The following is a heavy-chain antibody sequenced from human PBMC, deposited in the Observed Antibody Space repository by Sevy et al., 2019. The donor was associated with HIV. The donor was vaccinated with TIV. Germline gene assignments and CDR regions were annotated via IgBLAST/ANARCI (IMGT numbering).Heavy chain of an antibody. V-gene: IGHV1-46*01. Sequence: ASVKVSCKASGYSFIRYHVHWVRQAPGQGLEWMGIINADGGSATIAQGFQGRVTMTSDTSTSTVYMELSSLRSEDTAVYFWARDLAVTPGNYYYYGMDVWGQGTTVTVSS. J-gene: IGHJ6*02. CDR1: GYSFIRYH. CDR3: ARDLAVTPGNYYYYGMDV. CDR2: INADGGSA. D-gene: IGHD3-3*01.